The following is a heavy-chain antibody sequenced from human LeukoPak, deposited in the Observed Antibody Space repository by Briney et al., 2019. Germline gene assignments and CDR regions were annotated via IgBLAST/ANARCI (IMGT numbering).Heavy chain of an antibody. J-gene: IGHJ4*02. CDR3: ATNIVGATDY. CDR2: IYYSGST. Sequence: SETLFLTCTVSGGSISSSNYYWGWIRQPPGKGLEWIGSIYYSGSTYYNPSLKSRVTISVDTSKNQFSLKLSSVTAADTAVYYCATNIVGATDYWGQGTLVTVSS. V-gene: IGHV4-39*01. CDR1: GGSISSSNYY. D-gene: IGHD1-26*01.